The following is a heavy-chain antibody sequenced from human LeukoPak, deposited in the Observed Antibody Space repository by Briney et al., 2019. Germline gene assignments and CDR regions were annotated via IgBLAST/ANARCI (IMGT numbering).Heavy chain of an antibody. CDR3: ARSSGSYANDY. Sequence: GGSLRLSCAASGFTFSSYGMHWVRQAPGKGLEWVAVIWYDGSNKYYADSVKGRFTISRDNSKNTLYLQMNSLRAEDTAVYYCARSSGSYANDYWGQGTLVTVSS. D-gene: IGHD3-10*01. J-gene: IGHJ4*02. V-gene: IGHV3-33*01. CDR1: GFTFSSYG. CDR2: IWYDGSNK.